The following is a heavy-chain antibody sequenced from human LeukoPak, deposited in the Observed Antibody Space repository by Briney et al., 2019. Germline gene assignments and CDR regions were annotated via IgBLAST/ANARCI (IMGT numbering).Heavy chain of an antibody. D-gene: IGHD3-3*01. J-gene: IGHJ4*02. Sequence: SVKVSCKASGGTFSSYAISWVRQAPGQGLEWMGGIIPIFGTANYAQKFQGRVTITADESTSTAYMELSSLRSEDTAVYYCARDLISEYYDFWSGAYYFDYWGQGTLVTVSS. V-gene: IGHV1-69*13. CDR3: ARDLISEYYDFWSGAYYFDY. CDR2: IIPIFGTA. CDR1: GGTFSSYA.